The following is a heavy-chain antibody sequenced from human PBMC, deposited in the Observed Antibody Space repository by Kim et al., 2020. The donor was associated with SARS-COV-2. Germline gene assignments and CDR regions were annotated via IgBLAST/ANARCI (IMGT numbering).Heavy chain of an antibody. J-gene: IGHJ6*02. CDR2: IYYSGST. V-gene: IGHV4-30-4*01. D-gene: IGHD6-6*01. CDR3: ARGTGSSSTTYYYYGMDV. CDR1: GGSISSGDYY. Sequence: SETLSLTCTVSGGSISSGDYYWSWIRQPPGKGLEWIGYIYYSGSTYYNPSLKSRVTISVDTSKNQFSLKLSSVTAADTAVYYCARGTGSSSTTYYYYGMDVWGQGTTVTVSS.